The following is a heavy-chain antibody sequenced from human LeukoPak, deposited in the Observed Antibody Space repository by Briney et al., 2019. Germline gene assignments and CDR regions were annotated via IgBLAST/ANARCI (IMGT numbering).Heavy chain of an antibody. CDR2: ISYDGSNK. Sequence: QAGGSLRLSCAASGFTFSSYGMHWVRQAPGKGLEWVAVISYDGSNKYYADSVKGRFTISRDNSKNTLYLQMNSLRAEDTAVYYCAKGRGITMVRGYDYWGQGTLVTVSS. CDR3: AKGRGITMVRGYDY. J-gene: IGHJ4*02. CDR1: GFTFSSYG. V-gene: IGHV3-30*18. D-gene: IGHD3-10*01.